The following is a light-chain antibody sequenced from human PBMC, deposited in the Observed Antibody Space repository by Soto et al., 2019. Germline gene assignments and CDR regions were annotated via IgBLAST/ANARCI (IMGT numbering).Light chain of an antibody. CDR2: DAS. Sequence: DIQMTQSPSTLSASLGVPVTITCLASQSITIWLAWYQQKPGKAPKLLIYDASSLEGGVPSRFSGSGSGTEFTLTISGLQPDDFATYYCQQYNSFSWTFGQGTKVDIK. CDR1: QSITIW. CDR3: QQYNSFSWT. V-gene: IGKV1-5*01. J-gene: IGKJ1*01.